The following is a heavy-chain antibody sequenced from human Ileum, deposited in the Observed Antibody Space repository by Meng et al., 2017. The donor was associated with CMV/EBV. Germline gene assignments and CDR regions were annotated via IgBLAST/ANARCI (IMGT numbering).Heavy chain of an antibody. Sequence: GGSLRLSCAASGFIFREYGMHWVRQAPGKGLEWVAVISYDGSIKYYGDSVKGRFTISRDNSKNTLWLQMNSLKTEDTAVYYCTRVRLGPTTRYFDYWGQGTLVTVSS. CDR3: TRVRLGPTTRYFDY. CDR2: ISYDGSIK. J-gene: IGHJ4*02. D-gene: IGHD1-26*01. CDR1: GFIFREYG. V-gene: IGHV3-30-3*01.